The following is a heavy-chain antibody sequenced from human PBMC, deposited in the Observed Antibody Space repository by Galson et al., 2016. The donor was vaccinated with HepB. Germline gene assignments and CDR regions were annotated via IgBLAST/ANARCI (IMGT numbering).Heavy chain of an antibody. CDR1: GFTFSSYA. CDR2: ISGSGGST. D-gene: IGHD6-13*01. CDR3: AKGSYSSSWYCYFDY. Sequence: SLRLSCAASGFTFSSYAMSWVRQAPGKGLEWVSAISGSGGSTYYADSVKGRFTISRDNSKNTLFLQMNSLRAEDTAVFYCAKGSYSSSWYCYFDYWGQGTLVTVSP. V-gene: IGHV3-23*01. J-gene: IGHJ4*02.